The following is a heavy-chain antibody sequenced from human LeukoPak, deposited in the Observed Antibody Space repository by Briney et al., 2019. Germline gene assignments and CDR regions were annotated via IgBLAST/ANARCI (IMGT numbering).Heavy chain of an antibody. D-gene: IGHD6-6*01. CDR1: GYTFTGYY. J-gene: IGHJ5*02. CDR3: ARDSSSVNWFDP. CDR2: INPNSGGT. Sequence: ASVKVSCKTSGYTFTGYYMHWVRQAPGQGLEWMGWINPNSGGTNYAQKFQGRVTMTRDTSISTAYMELSRLRSDDTAVYYCARDSSSVNWFDPWGQGTLVTVSS. V-gene: IGHV1-2*02.